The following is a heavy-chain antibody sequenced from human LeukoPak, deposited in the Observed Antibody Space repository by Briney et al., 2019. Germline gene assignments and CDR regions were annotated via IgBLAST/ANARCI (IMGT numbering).Heavy chain of an antibody. V-gene: IGHV1-2*02. CDR1: GYAFSDYY. D-gene: IGHD5-12*01. Sequence: ASVKVSCKASGYAFSDYYIHWVRQAPGQGLEWMGWINPHSDDTNYAQKFQGRVTMTRDTSISTAYMELSRLTSDDTAVYYCARVESRVIVATVFDYWGQGTLVTVSP. CDR2: INPHSDDT. J-gene: IGHJ4*02. CDR3: ARVESRVIVATVFDY.